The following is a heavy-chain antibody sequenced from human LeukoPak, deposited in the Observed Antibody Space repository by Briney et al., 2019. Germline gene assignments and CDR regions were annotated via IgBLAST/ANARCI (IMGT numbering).Heavy chain of an antibody. CDR3: ARDPPYSGWRYYAFDI. J-gene: IGHJ3*02. Sequence: PSETLSLTCTVSGGSISSYYWSWIRQPAGKGLEWIGRIYTSGSTNYNPSLKSRVTISVDTSKNQFSLKLSSVTAADTAVYYCARDPPYSGWRYYAFDIWGQGTMVTVSS. CDR2: IYTSGST. D-gene: IGHD5-12*01. CDR1: GGSISSYY. V-gene: IGHV4-4*07.